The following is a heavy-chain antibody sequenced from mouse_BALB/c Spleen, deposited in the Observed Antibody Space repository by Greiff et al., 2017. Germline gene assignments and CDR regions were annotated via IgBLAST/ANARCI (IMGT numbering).Heavy chain of an antibody. D-gene: IGHD2-1*01. Sequence: VQGVESGPGLVAPSQSLSITCTVSGFSLTSYGVHWVRQPPGKGLEWLGVIWAGGGPNYNSALMSRLSISKDNSKSQVFLKMNSLQTDDTAMYYCARDEGGNFYYYAMDYWGQGTSVTVSS. J-gene: IGHJ4*01. CDR1: GFSLTSYG. CDR2: IWAGGGP. CDR3: ARDEGGNFYYYAMDY. V-gene: IGHV2-9*02.